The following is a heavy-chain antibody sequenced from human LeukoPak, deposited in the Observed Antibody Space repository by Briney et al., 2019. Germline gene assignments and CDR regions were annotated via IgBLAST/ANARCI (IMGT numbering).Heavy chain of an antibody. Sequence: PSETLSLTCTVSGGSISSYYWSWIRQSPGKGLERIGYIYHSGSTNYNPSLKSRVTISVDTSKNQFSVRLRSVTAADTAVYYCARTYGPIDYWGQGALVTVSS. CDR3: ARTYGPIDY. CDR1: GGSISSYY. D-gene: IGHD4-17*01. J-gene: IGHJ4*02. V-gene: IGHV4-59*01. CDR2: IYHSGST.